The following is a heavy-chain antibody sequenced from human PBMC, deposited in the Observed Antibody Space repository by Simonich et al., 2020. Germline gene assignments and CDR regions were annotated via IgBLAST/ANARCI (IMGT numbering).Heavy chain of an antibody. J-gene: IGHJ4*02. Sequence: QVQLVQSGAEVKKPGASVKVSCKASGYPFTSYDINWVRQATGQGLEWIGWMNPNSGNQSYAQKFQGRVTITRNTSISTADMELSSLRSEDTAVYYCARGRGGMSRGYVDYWGQGTLVTVSS. CDR2: MNPNSGNQ. V-gene: IGHV1-8*03. CDR1: GYPFTSYD. CDR3: ARGRGGMSRGYVDY. D-gene: IGHD2-15*01.